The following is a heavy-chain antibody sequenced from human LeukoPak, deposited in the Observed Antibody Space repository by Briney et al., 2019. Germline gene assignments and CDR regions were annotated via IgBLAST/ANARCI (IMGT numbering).Heavy chain of an antibody. V-gene: IGHV3-33*01. D-gene: IGHD2-15*01. CDR2: IWYDGSNE. CDR1: GFTFRSHG. J-gene: IGHJ6*02. Sequence: EGSLRLSCVASGFTFRSHGMHWVRQAPGKGLEWVAVIWYDGSNEYFADSVKGRFTISRDNSKSILYLQMNSLRAEDTAVYYCARDIASTRMDVWGQGTTVSVSS. CDR3: ARDIASTRMDV.